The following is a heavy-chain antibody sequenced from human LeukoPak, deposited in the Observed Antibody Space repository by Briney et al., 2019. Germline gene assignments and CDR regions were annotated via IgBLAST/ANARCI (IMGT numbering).Heavy chain of an antibody. CDR3: ARVDTVMAYYFDL. Sequence: GGSLRLSCAASGXTVSTNCVTWVRQAPGKGLEWVSTISSGGTTYYADSVMGRFTISRHNSRNTLYLQMNSLRAEDTAVYYCARVDTVMAYYFDLWGQGTLVTVSS. J-gene: IGHJ4*02. V-gene: IGHV3-53*04. D-gene: IGHD5-18*01. CDR1: GXTVSTNC. CDR2: ISSGGTT.